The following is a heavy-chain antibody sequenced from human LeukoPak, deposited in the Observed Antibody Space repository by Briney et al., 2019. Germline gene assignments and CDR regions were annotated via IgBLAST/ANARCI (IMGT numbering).Heavy chain of an antibody. CDR2: IYYSGST. J-gene: IGHJ2*01. CDR3: ARVTPTLYSSCWYPSYFDL. V-gene: IGHV4-59*01. CDR1: GCSISSYY. Sequence: PSETLSLTCTASGCSISSYYLSWIRQPPGKGLEWIGYIYYSGSTNYNPSLKSRVTISVDTSKNQFSLKLSSVTAADTAVYYCARVTPTLYSSCWYPSYFDLWGRGTRVSVPS. D-gene: IGHD6-19*01.